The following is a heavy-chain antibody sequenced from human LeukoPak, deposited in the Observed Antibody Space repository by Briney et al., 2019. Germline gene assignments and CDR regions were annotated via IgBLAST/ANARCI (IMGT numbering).Heavy chain of an antibody. J-gene: IGHJ4*02. CDR2: ISGSGGST. V-gene: IGHV3-23*01. D-gene: IGHD6-13*01. CDR1: GFTFSSYW. Sequence: PGGSLRLSCAASGFTFSSYWMSWVRQAPGKGLEWVSAISGSGGSTYYADSVKGRFTISRDNAKNSLYLQMNSLRAEDTAVYYCARNPAAGTLDYWGQGTLVTVSS. CDR3: ARNPAAGTLDY.